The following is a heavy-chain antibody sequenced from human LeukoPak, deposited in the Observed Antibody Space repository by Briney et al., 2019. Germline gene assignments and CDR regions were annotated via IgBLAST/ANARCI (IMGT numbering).Heavy chain of an antibody. CDR1: GCSISSGYY. J-gene: IGHJ4*02. CDR2: IYHSGST. CDR3: ARDLRLSGSYYDY. V-gene: IGHV4-38-2*02. D-gene: IGHD1-26*01. Sequence: SETLSLTCTVSGCSISSGYYWGWIRQPPGKGLEWIGSIYHSGSTYYNPSLKSRVTISVDTSKNQFSLKLSSVTAADTAVYYCARDLRLSGSYYDYWGQGTLVTVSS.